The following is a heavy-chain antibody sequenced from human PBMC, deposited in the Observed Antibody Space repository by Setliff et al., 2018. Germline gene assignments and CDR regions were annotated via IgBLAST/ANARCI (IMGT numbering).Heavy chain of an antibody. D-gene: IGHD3-3*01. V-gene: IGHV4-39*07. CDR2: IYYSGST. Sequence: SETLSLTCTVSGGSISSSSYYWGWIRQPPGKGLEWIGSIYYSGSTYYNPSLKSRVTISVDTSKNQFSLKLSSVTAADTAVYYCARRATYYNFWSGYYDYWGQGTLITVSS. J-gene: IGHJ4*02. CDR3: ARRATYYNFWSGYYDY. CDR1: GGSISSSSYY.